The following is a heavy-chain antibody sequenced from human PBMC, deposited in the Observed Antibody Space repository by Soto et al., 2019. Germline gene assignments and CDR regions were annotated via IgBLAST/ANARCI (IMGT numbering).Heavy chain of an antibody. J-gene: IGHJ4*02. CDR2: INPSGGTT. Sequence: ASVKVSCKASGYIFTSYYIHWVRQAPGQGLEWMALINPSGGTTNYAQKFQGRVTMTRDTSTSTVYMELSSLRSEDTAVYYCARVYCSGGSCYSVDYWGQGTLVTVSS. CDR3: ARVYCSGGSCYSVDY. D-gene: IGHD2-15*01. V-gene: IGHV1-46*03. CDR1: GYIFTSYY.